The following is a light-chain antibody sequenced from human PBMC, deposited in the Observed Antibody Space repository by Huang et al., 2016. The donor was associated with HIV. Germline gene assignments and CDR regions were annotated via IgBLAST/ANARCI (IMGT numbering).Light chain of an antibody. CDR1: QGITNY. Sequence: IQLTQSPSSLSVSVGDRVTITCRASQGITNYLAWYQPKPGKAPKLLIFATSTLQSGVPSRFSGSGSGADFTLSIASLQPEDSATYYCQQLNAYPLTFGGGTKVEI. V-gene: IGKV1-9*01. CDR3: QQLNAYPLT. J-gene: IGKJ4*01. CDR2: ATS.